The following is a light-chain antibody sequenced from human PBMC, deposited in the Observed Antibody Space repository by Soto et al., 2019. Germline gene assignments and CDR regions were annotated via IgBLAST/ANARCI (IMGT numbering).Light chain of an antibody. J-gene: IGKJ1*01. CDR2: DAS. CDR3: QQYENYWT. V-gene: IGKV1-5*01. CDR1: QSIRTW. Sequence: DIQLTQSPSTLSASVGDSVTITCRASQSIRTWLAWYQQKPGTAPKLLIYDASNLDSGVPSRLSGGGSGTEFSLPIRNLQPDDSATYYCQQYENYWTFGQGTKVDIK.